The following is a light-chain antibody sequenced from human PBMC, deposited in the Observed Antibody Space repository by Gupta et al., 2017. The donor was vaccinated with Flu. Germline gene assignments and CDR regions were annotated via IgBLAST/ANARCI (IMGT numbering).Light chain of an antibody. CDR3: MQATHCPWT. V-gene: IGKV2-30*01. Sequence: VTLVQPSSISCRSSQSLVYRDGNIYLNWFQQRPGQSPRRLIYKVSNRDSGVPDRFSGSGSGTDFTLNISRVEAEDVGVYYCMQATHCPWTFGQGTKVEIK. J-gene: IGKJ1*01. CDR1: QSLVYRDGNIY. CDR2: KVS.